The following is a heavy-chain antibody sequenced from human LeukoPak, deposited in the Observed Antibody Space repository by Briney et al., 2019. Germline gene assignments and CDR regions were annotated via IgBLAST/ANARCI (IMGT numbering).Heavy chain of an antibody. D-gene: IGHD2-2*01. Sequence: GGSLRLSCAASGFTFSSYSMNWVRQAPGKGLEWVSYISSSSSTIYYADPVKGRFTISRDNAKNSLYLQMNSLRAEDTAVYYCAREIWDCSSTSCYLAGNFDYWGQGTLVTVSS. CDR3: AREIWDCSSTSCYLAGNFDY. CDR1: GFTFSSYS. V-gene: IGHV3-48*01. J-gene: IGHJ4*02. CDR2: ISSSSSTI.